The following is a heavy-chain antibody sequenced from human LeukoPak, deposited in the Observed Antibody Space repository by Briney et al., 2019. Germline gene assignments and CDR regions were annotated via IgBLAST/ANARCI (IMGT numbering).Heavy chain of an antibody. J-gene: IGHJ4*02. D-gene: IGHD6-19*01. V-gene: IGHV3-30*03. Sequence: GGSLRLSCAASGFTFSSYGMHWVRQAPGKGLEWVAVISYDGSNKYYADSVKGRFTISRDNSKNTLYLQMNSLRAEDTAVYYCARGRAVAGTGYGYWGQGTLVTVSS. CDR1: GFTFSSYG. CDR3: ARGRAVAGTGYGY. CDR2: ISYDGSNK.